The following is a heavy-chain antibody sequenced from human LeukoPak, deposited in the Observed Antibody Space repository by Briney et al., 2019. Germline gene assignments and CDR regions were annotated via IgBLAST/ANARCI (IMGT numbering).Heavy chain of an antibody. CDR2: IYYTGST. D-gene: IGHD6-6*01. Sequence: PSETLSLTCTVSGGSISSYYWSWIRQPPGKGLEWIRYIYYTGSTNYNPSLTSRVNISVDTSKNQFSLNLTSVTAADTAVYYCARWGSIAVARFDYWGQGTLVTVSS. CDR3: ARWGSIAVARFDY. V-gene: IGHV4-59*01. CDR1: GGSISSYY. J-gene: IGHJ4*02.